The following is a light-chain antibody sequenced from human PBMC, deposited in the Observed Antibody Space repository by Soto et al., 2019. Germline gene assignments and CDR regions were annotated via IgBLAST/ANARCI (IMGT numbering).Light chain of an antibody. CDR1: SSDVGVYNN. CDR2: DVS. Sequence: SALTQPCSVSWSIGHTITIPYTGTSSDVGVYNNVSWYQQYSSKAPKSRLYDVSKQPSGVPHRFSGSKTDNTASLTISGLQAGDKADYSCCSYAGSSTFVFGSGTKVTV. J-gene: IGLJ1*01. CDR3: CSYAGSSTFV. V-gene: IGLV2-11*01.